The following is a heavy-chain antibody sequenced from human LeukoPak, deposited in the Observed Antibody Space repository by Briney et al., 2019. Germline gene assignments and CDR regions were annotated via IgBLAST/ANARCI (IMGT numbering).Heavy chain of an antibody. CDR3: ARVSNDYFDY. Sequence: GGSLRLSCAASGFTFSSYAMSWVRQAPGKGLEWVSVIYSGGSTYYADSVKGRFTISRDNSKNTLYLQMNSLRAEDTAVYYCARVSNDYFDYWGQGTLVTVSS. V-gene: IGHV3-66*01. J-gene: IGHJ4*02. CDR2: IYSGGST. CDR1: GFTFSSYA. D-gene: IGHD4-11*01.